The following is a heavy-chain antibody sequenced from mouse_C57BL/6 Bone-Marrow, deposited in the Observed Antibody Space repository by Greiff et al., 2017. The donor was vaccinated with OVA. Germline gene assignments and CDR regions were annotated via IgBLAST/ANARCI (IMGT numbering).Heavy chain of an antibody. D-gene: IGHD1-1*01. CDR1: GFTFSSYG. CDR3: ARLTTVVVWYFDV. V-gene: IGHV5-6*01. J-gene: IGHJ1*03. CDR2: ISSGGSYT. Sequence: EVHLVESGGDLVKPGGSLKLSCAASGFTFSSYGMSWVRQTPDKRLEWVATISSGGSYTYYPDSVKGRFTISRDNAKNTLYLQMSSLKSEDTAMYYCARLTTVVVWYFDVWGTGTTVAVSS.